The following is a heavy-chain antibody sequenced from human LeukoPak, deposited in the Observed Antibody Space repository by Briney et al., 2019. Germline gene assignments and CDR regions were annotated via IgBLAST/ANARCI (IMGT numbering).Heavy chain of an antibody. Sequence: GGSLRLSCAASGFTFSSYAMSWVRQAPGKGLEWVSVISGSGGSTDYADSVKGRFTISRDNSKNTLYLQMNSLRVEDTAVYYCARAPDASSSSGLLYFDYWGQGTLVTVSS. V-gene: IGHV3-23*01. CDR1: GFTFSSYA. CDR3: ARAPDASSSSGLLYFDY. J-gene: IGHJ4*02. CDR2: ISGSGGST. D-gene: IGHD6-6*01.